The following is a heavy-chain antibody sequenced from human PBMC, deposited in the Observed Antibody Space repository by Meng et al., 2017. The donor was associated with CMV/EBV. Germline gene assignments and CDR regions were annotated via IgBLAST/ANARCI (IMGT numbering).Heavy chain of an antibody. CDR1: GFTFSSYG. CDR2: IRYDGSNK. CDR3: AKLLVVAGTVGRTKGAYRDH. D-gene: IGHD6-19*01. J-gene: IGHJ4*02. V-gene: IGHV3-30*02. Sequence: GESLKISCAASGFTFSSYGMHWVRQAPGKGLEWVAFIRYDGSNKYYADSVKGRFTISRDNSKNTLYLQMNSLRAEDTAVYYCAKLLVVAGTVGRTKGAYRDHWGQGTLVTVSS.